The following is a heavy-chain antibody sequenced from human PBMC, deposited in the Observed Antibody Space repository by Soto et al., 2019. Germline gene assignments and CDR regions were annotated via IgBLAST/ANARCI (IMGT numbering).Heavy chain of an antibody. Sequence: EVQLLESGGGLVQPGGSQRLTCAVYGFTLSSYAMNWVRQAPGKGLEWVSGISGSDDSTRYADSAKGRFTISRDNSKNTLYLQMNSLRVEDTAVYYCAKGKPGVILAVPLDCWGQGSLVTVSS. CDR2: ISGSDDST. V-gene: IGHV3-23*01. D-gene: IGHD2-2*01. CDR1: GFTLSSYA. CDR3: AKGKPGVILAVPLDC. J-gene: IGHJ4*02.